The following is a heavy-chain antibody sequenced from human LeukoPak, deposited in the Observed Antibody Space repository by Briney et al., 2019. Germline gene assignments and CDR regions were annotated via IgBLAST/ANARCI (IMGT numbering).Heavy chain of an antibody. CDR1: GFTFTSYY. J-gene: IGHJ4*02. CDR3: ARDRDRGRELNLDY. Sequence: PGGSLRLSCAASGFTFTSYYMHWVRQAPGQGLEWMGIINPSGGSTSYAQKFQGRVTMTRDTSTSTVYMELSSLRSEDTAVYYCARDRDRGRELNLDYWGQGTLVTVSS. CDR2: INPSGGST. D-gene: IGHD1-14*01. V-gene: IGHV1-46*01.